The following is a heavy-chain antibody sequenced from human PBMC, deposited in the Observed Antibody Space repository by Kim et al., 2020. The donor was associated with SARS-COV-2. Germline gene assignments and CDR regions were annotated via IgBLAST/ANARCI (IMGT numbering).Heavy chain of an antibody. D-gene: IGHD3-10*01. Sequence: GGSLRLSCTASGLTFGNYAMIWVRQAPGKGLEWVSIISNTGRATDYPDSVKGRFIISRDNSKNTLYLQMNNLRAEDTAMYYCAKGREFDYYGLGSAFDTWGQGTLVTVSS. V-gene: IGHV3-23*01. CDR3: AKGREFDYYGLGSAFDT. J-gene: IGHJ4*02. CDR1: GLTFGNYA. CDR2: ISNTGRAT.